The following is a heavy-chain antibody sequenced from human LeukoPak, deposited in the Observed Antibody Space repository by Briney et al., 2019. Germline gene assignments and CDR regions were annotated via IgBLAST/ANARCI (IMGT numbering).Heavy chain of an antibody. D-gene: IGHD3-10*01. CDR3: AREGHRGLGYYYGSGSQNWFDP. J-gene: IGHJ5*02. CDR2: ISAYNGNT. Sequence: GASVKVSCKASGYRFISYGISWVRQAPGQGLEWMGWISAYNGNTNYAQKLQGRVTMTTDTSTNTAYMELRSLRSDDTAVYYCAREGHRGLGYYYGSGSQNWFDPWGQGTLVTVSS. CDR1: GYRFISYG. V-gene: IGHV1-18*01.